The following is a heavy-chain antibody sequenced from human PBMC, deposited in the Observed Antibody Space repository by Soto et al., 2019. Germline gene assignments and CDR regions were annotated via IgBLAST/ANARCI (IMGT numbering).Heavy chain of an antibody. J-gene: IGHJ6*02. CDR3: ARDEPPGDV. CDR2: INAGNGNT. CDR1: GYTFTNYV. V-gene: IGHV1-3*01. Sequence: ASVKVSCKASGYTFTNYVMHWVRQAPGQRLEWMGWINAGNGNTKYAQKLQGRVTMTTDTSTSTAYMELRSLRSDDTAVYYCARDEPPGDVWGQGTTVTVSS.